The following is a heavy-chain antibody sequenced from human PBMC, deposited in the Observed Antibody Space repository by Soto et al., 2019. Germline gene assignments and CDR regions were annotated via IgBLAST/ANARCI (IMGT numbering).Heavy chain of an antibody. CDR1: GFTFSSYG. Sequence: GGSLRLSCAASGFTFSSYGMHWVRQAPGKGLEWVAVISYDGSNKYYADSVKGRFTISRDNSKNTLYLQMNSLRAEDTAVYYCANGYSFDYWGQGTLVTVSS. J-gene: IGHJ4*02. D-gene: IGHD2-15*01. V-gene: IGHV3-30*18. CDR3: ANGYSFDY. CDR2: ISYDGSNK.